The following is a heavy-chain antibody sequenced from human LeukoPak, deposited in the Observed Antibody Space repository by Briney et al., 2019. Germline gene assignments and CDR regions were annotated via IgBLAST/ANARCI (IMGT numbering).Heavy chain of an antibody. CDR2: ILYSGVT. Sequence: SETLSVTCTVSGGSISISHPYWGWIRQPPGKGLEWIGSILYSGVTYYNPSLESRLTISVDPSKTQLSLKLTSVTAADTAVYFCARHLSGKTDYWGQGALITVSS. J-gene: IGHJ4*02. CDR3: ARHLSGKTDY. D-gene: IGHD3-10*01. V-gene: IGHV4-39*01. CDR1: GGSISISHPY.